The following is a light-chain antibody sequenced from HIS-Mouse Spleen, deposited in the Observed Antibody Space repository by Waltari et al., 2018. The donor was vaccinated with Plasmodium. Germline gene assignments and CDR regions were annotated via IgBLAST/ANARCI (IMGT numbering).Light chain of an antibody. CDR2: DNN. Sequence: QSVLTQPPSVSAAPGQKVTISCSGSSSNIGNNYVSWYQPLPGTAPKLLIYDNNKRPSGFPDRFPGSKSGTSATLGITGRQTGDEADYYCGTWDSSLSAGVVFGGGTKLTVL. CDR3: GTWDSSLSAGVV. V-gene: IGLV1-51*01. J-gene: IGLJ2*01. CDR1: SSNIGNNY.